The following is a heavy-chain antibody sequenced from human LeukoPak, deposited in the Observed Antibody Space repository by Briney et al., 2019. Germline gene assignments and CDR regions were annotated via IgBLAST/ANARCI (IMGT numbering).Heavy chain of an antibody. CDR3: ARGRRYCSGGSCFYYFDY. CDR2: MNPNSGNT. J-gene: IGHJ4*02. D-gene: IGHD2-15*01. V-gene: IGHV1-8*03. CDR1: GYTFTSYD. Sequence: ASVTVSCKASGYTFTSYDINWVRQATGQGLEWMGWMNPNSGNTGYAQKFQGRVTITRNTSISTAYMELSSLRSEDTAVYYCARGRRYCSGGSCFYYFDYWGQGTLVTVSS.